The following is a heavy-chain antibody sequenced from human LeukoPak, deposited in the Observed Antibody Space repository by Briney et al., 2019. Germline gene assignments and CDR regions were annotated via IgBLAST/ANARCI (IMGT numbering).Heavy chain of an antibody. CDR1: GYTFTSYG. CDR3: ARGYLGDGQLGPFDY. J-gene: IGHJ4*02. Sequence: ASVKVSCKASGYTFTSYGISWVRQAPGKGLEWMGWISGYNGNTNYAQKLQGRVTMTTDTPTSTVYMELRSLRSDDTAVYYCARGYLGDGQLGPFDYWGQGTLVTVSS. CDR2: ISGYNGNT. V-gene: IGHV1-18*01. D-gene: IGHD6-13*01.